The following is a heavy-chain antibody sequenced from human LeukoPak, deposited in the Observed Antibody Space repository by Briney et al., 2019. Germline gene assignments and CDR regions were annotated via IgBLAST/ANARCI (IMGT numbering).Heavy chain of an antibody. D-gene: IGHD5-24*01. V-gene: IGHV3-7*04. CDR1: GFTFSGSA. CDR3: ARTIAVFGPYYFDY. J-gene: IGHJ4*02. CDR2: IKQDGSEK. Sequence: GGSLRLSCAASGFTFSGSAMSWVRQAPGKGLEWVANIKQDGSEKYYVDSVKGRFTISRDNAKNSLHLQMNSLRAEDTGVYYCARTIAVFGPYYFDYWGQGTLVTVSS.